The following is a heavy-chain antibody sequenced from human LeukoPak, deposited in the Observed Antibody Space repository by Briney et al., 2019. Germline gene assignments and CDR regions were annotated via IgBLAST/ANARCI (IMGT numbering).Heavy chain of an antibody. CDR3: ARDGGGPLD. CDR2: IKQEGNEK. J-gene: IGHJ4*02. Sequence: GGSLRLSCAASGFTFRDDWMSWVRQAPGKGLEWVANIKQEGNEKNYLDSVKGRFTISRDNARNSLYLQMNRLRADDTAVYYCARDGGGPLDWGQGTLVTVSS. CDR1: GFTFRDDW. V-gene: IGHV3-7*01. D-gene: IGHD3-10*01.